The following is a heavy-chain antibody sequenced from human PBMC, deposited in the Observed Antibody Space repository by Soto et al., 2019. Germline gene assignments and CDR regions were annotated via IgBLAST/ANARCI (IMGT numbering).Heavy chain of an antibody. V-gene: IGHV3-9*01. J-gene: IGHJ2*01. CDR3: VKGGGMKDFDF. CDR1: GFIFDNHA. CDR2: VTWNSVAT. D-gene: IGHD3-16*01. Sequence: EVQLVESGGGLVQPGRSLRLSCTASGFIFDNHAMHWVRQAPGKGLEWVAGVTWNSVATGYADSVKGRFTITRDNDNNSLYLRMKSPTPEDTAVYFCVKGGGMKDFDFWGRGTMVTVSS.